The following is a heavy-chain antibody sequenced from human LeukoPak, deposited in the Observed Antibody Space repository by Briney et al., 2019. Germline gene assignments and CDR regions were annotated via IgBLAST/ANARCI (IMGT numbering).Heavy chain of an antibody. J-gene: IGHJ4*02. CDR2: ISSSGSTI. D-gene: IGHD2-21*01. CDR3: ARDGWWLTV. CDR1: GFTFSSYE. V-gene: IGHV3-48*03. Sequence: GGSLRLSCAASGFTFSSYEMNWVRQAPGKGLEWVSYISSSGSTIYYADSVKGRFTISRDNAKTSLYLQMNSLRAEDTAVYYCARDGWWLTVWGQGTLVTVSS.